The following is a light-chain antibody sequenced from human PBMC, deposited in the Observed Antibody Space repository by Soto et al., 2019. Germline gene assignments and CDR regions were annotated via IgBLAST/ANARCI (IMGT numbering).Light chain of an antibody. CDR3: QHYGSSLWT. Sequence: EIVLTQSPGTLSLSPGERATLSCRASQSVSSSYLAWYQQKPGQAPRLLIYGASSRATGIPDRLSGSGSGTDFTLTIIRLEPEDFAVYYCQHYGSSLWTFGQGTKVDIK. J-gene: IGKJ1*01. CDR1: QSVSSSY. V-gene: IGKV3-20*01. CDR2: GAS.